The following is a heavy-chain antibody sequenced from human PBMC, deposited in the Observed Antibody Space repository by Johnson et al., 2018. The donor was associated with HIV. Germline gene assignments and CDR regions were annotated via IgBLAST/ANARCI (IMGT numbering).Heavy chain of an antibody. CDR1: GFTFSSYA. CDR3: AREGEWERRNLHAFDI. V-gene: IGHV3-20*04. Sequence: VQLVESGGGVVQPGRSLRLSCAASGFTFSSYAMHWVRQAPGKGLEWVSGINWNGGSTGYADSVKGRFTISRDNAKNSLYLQMNSLRAEDTALYYCAREGEWERRNLHAFDIWGQGTMVTVSS. J-gene: IGHJ3*02. D-gene: IGHD1-26*01. CDR2: INWNGGST.